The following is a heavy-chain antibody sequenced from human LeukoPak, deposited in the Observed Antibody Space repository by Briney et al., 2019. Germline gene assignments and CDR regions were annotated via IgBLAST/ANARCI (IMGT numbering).Heavy chain of an antibody. V-gene: IGHV3-21*06. CDR1: GFTFSSYA. D-gene: IGHD1-1*01. CDR3: ARGTSNYKTGTRVGGFDV. Sequence: PGGSLRLSCAASGFTFSSYAMSWVRQAPGKGLEWVAYIRASGTYAHYADSIKGRFTISRDNAKNSLYLQMDTLRAEDTALYYCARGTSNYKTGTRVGGFDVWGQGTTVTVSS. J-gene: IGHJ6*02. CDR2: IRASGTYA.